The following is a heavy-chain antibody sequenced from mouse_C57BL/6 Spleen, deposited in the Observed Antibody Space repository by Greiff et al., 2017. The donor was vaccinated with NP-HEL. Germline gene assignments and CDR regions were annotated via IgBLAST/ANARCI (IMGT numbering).Heavy chain of an antibody. D-gene: IGHD1-1*01. Sequence: EVQLVESGPELVKPGASVKIPCKASGYTFTDYNMDWVKQSHGKSLEWIGDINPNNGGTIYNQKFKGKATLTVDKSSSTAYMELRSLTSEDTAVYYCARPHDYGSSPAWCAYWGQGTLVTVSA. V-gene: IGHV1-18*01. CDR1: GYTFTDYN. CDR2: INPNNGGT. J-gene: IGHJ3*01. CDR3: ARPHDYGSSPAWCAY.